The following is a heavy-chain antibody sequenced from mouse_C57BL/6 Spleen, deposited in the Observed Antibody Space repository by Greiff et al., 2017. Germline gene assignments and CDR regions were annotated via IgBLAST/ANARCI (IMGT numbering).Heavy chain of an antibody. CDR2: IYPRSGNT. D-gene: IGHD3-3*01. J-gene: IGHJ2*01. CDR3: AGDGGY. V-gene: IGHV1-81*01. CDR1: GYTFTSYG. Sequence: QVQLQQSGAELARPGASVKLSCKASGYTFTSYGISWVKQRTGQGLEWIGEIYPRSGNTYYNEKFKGKATLTADKSSSTAYMELRSLTSEDSAVYFCAGDGGYWGQGTTLTVSS.